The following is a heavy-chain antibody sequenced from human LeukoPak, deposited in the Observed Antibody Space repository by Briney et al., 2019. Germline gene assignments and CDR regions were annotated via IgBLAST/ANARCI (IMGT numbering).Heavy chain of an antibody. CDR3: ARGYRGSYWGYFDY. D-gene: IGHD1-26*01. J-gene: IGHJ4*02. CDR2: SNWNGGST. V-gene: IGHV3-20*04. Sequence: GGSLRLSCAASGFTFDDYGMSWVRQAPGKGLEWVSGSNWNGGSTAYADSVKGRFTVSRDIAKSSLYLQMNSLRADDTAFHYCARGYRGSYWGYFDYWGQGIMVTVSS. CDR1: GFTFDDYG.